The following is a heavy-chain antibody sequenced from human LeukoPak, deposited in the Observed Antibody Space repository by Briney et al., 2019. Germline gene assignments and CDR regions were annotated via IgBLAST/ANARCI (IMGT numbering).Heavy chain of an antibody. Sequence: SETLSLTCTVSGGSISSYYWSWIRQPPGKGLEWIGYIYYSGSTNYNPSLKSRVTISVDTSKNQFSLKLSSVTAADTAVYYCARYLYDEDAFDIWGQGTMVTVSS. D-gene: IGHD3-22*01. CDR1: GGSISSYY. CDR3: ARYLYDEDAFDI. V-gene: IGHV4-59*01. CDR2: IYYSGST. J-gene: IGHJ3*02.